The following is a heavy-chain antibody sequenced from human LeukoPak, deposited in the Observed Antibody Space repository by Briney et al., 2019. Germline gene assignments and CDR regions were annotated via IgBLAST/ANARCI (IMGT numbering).Heavy chain of an antibody. CDR2: ISYSGST. J-gene: IGHJ4*02. CDR3: ARPGSWYRGRYFDY. CDR1: GGSISIYY. D-gene: IGHD6-13*01. Sequence: PSETLSLTCTVSGGSISIYYWNWIRQPPGKGLEWIGYISYSGSTNYNPSLESRVTISVDTPKNQFSLKLSSVTAADTAVYYCARPGSWYRGRYFDYWGQGTLVTVSS. V-gene: IGHV4-59*12.